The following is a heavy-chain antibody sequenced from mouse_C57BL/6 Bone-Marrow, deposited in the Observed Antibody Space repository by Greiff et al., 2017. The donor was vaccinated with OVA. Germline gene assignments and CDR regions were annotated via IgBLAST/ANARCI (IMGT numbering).Heavy chain of an antibody. V-gene: IGHV1-26*01. CDR1: GYTFTDYY. CDR2: INPNNGGT. Sequence: EVKLQQSGPELVKPGASVKISCKASGYTFTDYYMNWVKQSHGKSLEWIGDINPNNGGTSYNQKFKGKATLTVDKSSSTAYMELRSLTSEDSAVYYCARSDGYYYWGQGTTLTVSS. J-gene: IGHJ2*01. D-gene: IGHD2-3*01. CDR3: ARSDGYYY.